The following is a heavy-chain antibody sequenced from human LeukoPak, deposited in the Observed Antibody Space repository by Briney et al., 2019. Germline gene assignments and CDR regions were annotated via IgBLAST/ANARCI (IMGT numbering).Heavy chain of an antibody. D-gene: IGHD1-26*01. CDR2: IYYSGAT. CDR3: ARLSGSPHPPFDY. Sequence: PSETLSLTCTVSGVSISNYYWTWIRQPPGKGLEWIGYIYYSGATYYNPSLKCRVTISVDTSKNQFSLKLTSVTAADTAVYYCARLSGSPHPPFDYWGQGTLVTVSS. CDR1: GVSISNYY. V-gene: IGHV4-59*08. J-gene: IGHJ4*02.